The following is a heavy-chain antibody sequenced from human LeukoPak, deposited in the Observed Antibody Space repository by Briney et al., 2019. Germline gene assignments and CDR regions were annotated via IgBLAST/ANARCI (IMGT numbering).Heavy chain of an antibody. CDR1: GGSISGYY. Sequence: SETLSLTCTVSGGSISGYYWSRIRQPPGRGLEWIGYIYYSGSTDYNPSLKSRVTISVDTSKNQFSLKLSSVTAADTAVYYCARHYYDSSGYFYQDYWGQGTLVTVSS. D-gene: IGHD3-22*01. CDR3: ARHYYDSSGYFYQDY. J-gene: IGHJ4*02. CDR2: IYYSGST. V-gene: IGHV4-59*08.